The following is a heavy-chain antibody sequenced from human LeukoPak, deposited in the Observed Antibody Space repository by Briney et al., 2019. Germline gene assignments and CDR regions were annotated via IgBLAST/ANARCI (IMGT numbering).Heavy chain of an antibody. CDR3: AKDPPYYYDSSGYGGGAFDI. J-gene: IGHJ3*02. CDR1: GFTFSSYA. Sequence: GGSLRLSCAASGFTFSSYAMSWVRQAPGKGLEWVSVISGSGGSTYYADSLKGRFTISRDNSKSTLYLQMNSLRAEDTAVYYCAKDPPYYYDSSGYGGGAFDIWGQGTMVTVSS. D-gene: IGHD3-22*01. V-gene: IGHV3-23*01. CDR2: ISGSGGST.